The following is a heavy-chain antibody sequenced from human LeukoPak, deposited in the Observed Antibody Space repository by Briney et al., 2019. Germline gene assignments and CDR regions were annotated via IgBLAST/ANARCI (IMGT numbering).Heavy chain of an antibody. CDR3: AKFPSDTTKVGFDY. J-gene: IGHJ4*02. Sequence: GGSLRLSCAASGFTFSSYSMNWVRQAPGKGLEWVSSISSSSSYIYYADSVKGRFTISRDNSKNTLYLQMNSLRAEDTAVYYCAKFPSDTTKVGFDYWGQGTLVTVSS. CDR2: ISSSSSYI. V-gene: IGHV3-21*04. CDR1: GFTFSSYS. D-gene: IGHD3-10*01.